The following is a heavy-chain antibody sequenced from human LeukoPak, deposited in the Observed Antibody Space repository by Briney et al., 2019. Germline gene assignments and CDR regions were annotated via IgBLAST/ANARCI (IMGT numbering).Heavy chain of an antibody. V-gene: IGHV3-9*01. Sequence: SLRLSCAASGFTFDDYAMHWVRQAPGKGLEWVSGISWNSGSIGYADSVKGRFTISRDNAKNSLYLQMNSLRAEDTALYYCANAGGYWGQGTLVTVSS. J-gene: IGHJ4*02. D-gene: IGHD2-8*02. CDR1: GFTFDDYA. CDR2: ISWNSGSI. CDR3: ANAGGY.